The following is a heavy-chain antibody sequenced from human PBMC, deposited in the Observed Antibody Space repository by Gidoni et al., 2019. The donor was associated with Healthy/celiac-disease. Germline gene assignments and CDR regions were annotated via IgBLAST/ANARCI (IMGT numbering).Heavy chain of an antibody. V-gene: IGHV3-30-3*01. CDR1: GFTFSSCA. CDR3: ASFFGVVDYYYYGMDV. D-gene: IGHD3-3*01. CDR2: ISYDGSNK. J-gene: IGHJ6*02. Sequence: QVQLVESGGGVVQPGRSLRLSGAASGFTFSSCAMRWVRQAPGHGLEWVAVISYDGSNKYYADSVKGRFTISRDNSKNTLYLQMNSLRAEDTAVYYCASFFGVVDYYYYGMDVWGQGTTVTVSS.